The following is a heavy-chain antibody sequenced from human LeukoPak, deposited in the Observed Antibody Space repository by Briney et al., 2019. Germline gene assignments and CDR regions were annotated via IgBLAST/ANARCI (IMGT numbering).Heavy chain of an antibody. CDR1: GGSISSSSYY. CDR2: IYYSGST. V-gene: IGHV4-39*01. CDR3: ASLGVVPAAIGGNYYYCYMDV. D-gene: IGHD2-2*02. J-gene: IGHJ6*03. Sequence: PSETLSLACTVSGGSISSSSYYWGWIRQPPGKWLEWIGSIYYSGSTYYNPSLKSRVTISVDTSKNQFSLKLSSVTAADTAVYYCASLGVVPAAIGGNYYYCYMDVWGKGTTVTVSS.